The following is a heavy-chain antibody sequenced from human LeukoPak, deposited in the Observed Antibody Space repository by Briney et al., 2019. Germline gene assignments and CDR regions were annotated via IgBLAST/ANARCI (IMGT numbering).Heavy chain of an antibody. CDR1: GGSISSSSSY. CDR2: IYYSGST. Sequence: SGTLSLTCTVSGGSISSSSSYWGWFRQPPGKGLGWIGSIYYSGSTYYNPSLKSRVTISVDTSKNQFSLKLSSVTAANTAVYYCARHQTVGASINVIDYWGQGTLVTVSS. D-gene: IGHD1-26*01. V-gene: IGHV4-39*01. CDR3: ARHQTVGASINVIDY. J-gene: IGHJ4*02.